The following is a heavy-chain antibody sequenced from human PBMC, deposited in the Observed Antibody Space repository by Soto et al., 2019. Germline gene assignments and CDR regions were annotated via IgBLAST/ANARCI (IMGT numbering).Heavy chain of an antibody. V-gene: IGHV1-2*02. D-gene: IGHD2-21*01. CDR2: INAYSGGT. CDR3: AREDYSSNDAFDI. Sequence: ASVKVSCKASGYTFTGYYMHWVRQAPGQGLEWMGWINAYSGGTNYAQKFQGRVTMTTDTSTSTAYMELRSLRSDDTAVYYCAREDYSSNDAFDIWGQGTMVTVSS. J-gene: IGHJ3*02. CDR1: GYTFTGYY.